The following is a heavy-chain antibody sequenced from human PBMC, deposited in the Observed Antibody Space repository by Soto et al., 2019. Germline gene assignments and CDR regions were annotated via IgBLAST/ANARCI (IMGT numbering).Heavy chain of an antibody. D-gene: IGHD3-3*01. J-gene: IGHJ4*02. CDR2: IYWDDDK. V-gene: IGHV2-5*02. CDR1: GFSLTTSGVG. CDR3: AHRVLRTVFGLVTTTAIYFDF. Sequence: QITLNESGPTQVKPRQTLTLTCTFPGFSLTTSGVGVGWIRQSPGKAPEWLALIYWDDDKRYSPSLKSRLTITKDPSKNLVVLTMADLDPADTATYYCAHRVLRTVFGLVTTTAIYFDFWGQGTPVAVSS.